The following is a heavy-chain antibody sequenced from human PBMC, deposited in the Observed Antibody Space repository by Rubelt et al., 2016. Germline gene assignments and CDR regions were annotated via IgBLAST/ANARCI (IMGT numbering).Heavy chain of an antibody. J-gene: IGHJ4*02. D-gene: IGHD6-19*01. V-gene: IGHV4-39*01. CDR1: GGSISSSSYY. CDR2: IYYSGST. CDR3: ARLSSGWYYFDY. Sequence: QLQLRESGPGLVKSSETLSLTCTVSGGSISSSSYYWGWIRQPPGKGLEWIGSIYYSGSTYYNPSLKSRVTISVDAAKNQFSLKLSSVTAADTAVYYCARLSSGWYYFDYWGQGTLVTVSS.